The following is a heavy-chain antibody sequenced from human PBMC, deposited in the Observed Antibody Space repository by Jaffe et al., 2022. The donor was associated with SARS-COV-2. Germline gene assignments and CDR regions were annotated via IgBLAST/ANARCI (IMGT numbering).Heavy chain of an antibody. Sequence: QVQLVESGGGVVQPGRSLRLSCAASGFTFSSYAMHWVRQAPGKGLEWVAVISYDGSNKYYADSVKGRFTISRDNSKNTLYLQMNSLRAEDTAVYYCARGGSGGVADYFDYWGQGTLVTVSS. V-gene: IGHV3-30-3*01. CDR3: ARGGSGGVADYFDY. CDR2: ISYDGSNK. D-gene: IGHD3-10*01. CDR1: GFTFSSYA. J-gene: IGHJ4*02.